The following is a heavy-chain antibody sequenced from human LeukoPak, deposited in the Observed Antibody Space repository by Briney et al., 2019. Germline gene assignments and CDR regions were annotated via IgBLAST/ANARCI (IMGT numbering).Heavy chain of an antibody. V-gene: IGHV3-48*02. CDR3: ARGWLTNTFDF. CDR1: GFTLSSYS. J-gene: IGHJ4*02. D-gene: IGHD6-19*01. CDR2: ISNSGRTI. Sequence: GGTLRLSCSASGFTLSSYSMDCVRHAPGKGLERVSYISNSGRTIYYADSVKGRFTISRDNARNSLYLQMNSLRDEDTAVYYCARGWLTNTFDFWGQGTLVTVSS.